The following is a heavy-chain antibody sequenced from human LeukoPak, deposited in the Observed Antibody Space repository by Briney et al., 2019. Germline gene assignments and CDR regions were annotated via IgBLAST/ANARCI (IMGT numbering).Heavy chain of an antibody. CDR2: IKSKSDGGTT. D-gene: IGHD2-2*01. CDR1: GFTFSNAW. CDR3: TTMPLGYCSSATCYAYFDY. V-gene: IGHV3-15*01. Sequence: GGSLRLSCAASGFTFSNAWMNWVRQAPGKGLEWVGRIKSKSDGGTTDYAASVKGRFTFSRDDSGNTLYLQMDSLKAEDTAVYYCTTMPLGYCSSATCYAYFDYWGQGTLVTVSS. J-gene: IGHJ4*02.